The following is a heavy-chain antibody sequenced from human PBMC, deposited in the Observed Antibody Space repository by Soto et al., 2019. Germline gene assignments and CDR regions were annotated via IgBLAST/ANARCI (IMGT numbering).Heavy chain of an antibody. Sequence: ASVKVSCKASGGTFSSYAISWVRQAPGQGLEWMGGIIPIFGTANYAQKFRGRVTIAADESTSTAYMELSSLRSEDTAVYYCASHGLVLPAAMGNYFDYWGQGTLVTVYS. V-gene: IGHV1-69*13. J-gene: IGHJ4*02. CDR2: IIPIFGTA. CDR3: ASHGLVLPAAMGNYFDY. D-gene: IGHD2-2*01. CDR1: GGTFSSYA.